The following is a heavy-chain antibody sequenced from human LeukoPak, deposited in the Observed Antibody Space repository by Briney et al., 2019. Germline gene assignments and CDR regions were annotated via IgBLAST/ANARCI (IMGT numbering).Heavy chain of an antibody. CDR3: ARAAGDPWNWFDP. D-gene: IGHD7-27*01. CDR2: IYHSGST. CDR1: GGSISSDTYS. V-gene: IGHV4-30-2*01. Sequence: PSETLSLTCAVSGGSISSDTYSWSWIRQPPGKGLEWIGYIYHSGSTYYNPSLKSRVTISVDKSQNHFSLKLSSVTAADTAVYYCARAAGDPWNWFDPWGQGTLVTVSS. J-gene: IGHJ5*02.